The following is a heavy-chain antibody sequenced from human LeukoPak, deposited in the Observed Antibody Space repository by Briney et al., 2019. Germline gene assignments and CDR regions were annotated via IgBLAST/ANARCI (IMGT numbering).Heavy chain of an antibody. J-gene: IGHJ6*03. CDR1: GGSFSGYY. V-gene: IGHV4-34*01. Sequence: SETLSLTCAVYGGSFSGYYWSWIRQPPGKGLEWIGEINHSGSTNYNPSLKSRVTISVDTSKNQFSLKLSSVTAADTAVYYCARVVVVISYYYYYMDVWGKGTTVTVSS. CDR3: ARVVVVISYYYYYMDV. CDR2: INHSGST. D-gene: IGHD3-22*01.